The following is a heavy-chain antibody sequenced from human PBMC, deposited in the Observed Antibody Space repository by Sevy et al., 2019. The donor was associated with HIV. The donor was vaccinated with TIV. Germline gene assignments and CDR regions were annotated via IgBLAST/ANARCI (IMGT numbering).Heavy chain of an antibody. CDR2: IRYDGSNK. V-gene: IGHV3-33*01. D-gene: IGHD3-3*01. CDR1: GFTLSTYG. CDR3: ARDRLGITISAGWGGGMDV. J-gene: IGHJ6*02. Sequence: GGSLRLSCAASGFTLSTYGIHWVRQAPGKGLEWVAVIRYDGSNKYYADSVKGRFTISRDNSKNTLYLQMNSLRAEDTAVYYCARDRLGITISAGWGGGMDVWGQGTTVTVSS.